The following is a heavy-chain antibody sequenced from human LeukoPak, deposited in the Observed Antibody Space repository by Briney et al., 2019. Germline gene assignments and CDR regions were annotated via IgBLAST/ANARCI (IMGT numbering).Heavy chain of an antibody. CDR3: ARVSDDSGWNFDY. D-gene: IGHD6-19*01. J-gene: IGHJ4*02. V-gene: IGHV1-3*01. Sequence: ASVKVSCKASGYTFTSYYMHWVRQAPGQRLEWMGWINAANGNRKYSQKFQDRVTITRETSATTAYMELNSLTSEDTAVYYCARVSDDSGWNFDYWGQGTLVTVSS. CDR1: GYTFTSYY. CDR2: INAANGNR.